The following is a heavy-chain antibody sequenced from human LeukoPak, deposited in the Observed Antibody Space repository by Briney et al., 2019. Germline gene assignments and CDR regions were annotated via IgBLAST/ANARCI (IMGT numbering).Heavy chain of an antibody. Sequence: GGSLRLSCAASGFTFSSYSKNWVRQAPGKGLEWVSSISSSSSYIYYADSVKGRFTISRDNAKNSLYLQMNSLRAEDTAVYYCARDALYSSSSFDYWGQGTLVTVSS. J-gene: IGHJ4*02. CDR1: GFTFSSYS. CDR2: ISSSSSYI. V-gene: IGHV3-21*01. CDR3: ARDALYSSSSFDY. D-gene: IGHD6-6*01.